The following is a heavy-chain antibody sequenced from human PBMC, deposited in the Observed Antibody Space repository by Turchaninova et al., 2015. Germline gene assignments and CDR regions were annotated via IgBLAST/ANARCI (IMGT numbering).Heavy chain of an antibody. V-gene: IGHV5-51*01. Sequence: EVQLVQSGAEVKKPGESLKISCKGSGYSFTSYWIVWVRQMPGKGLAWMGIIYPGDSYTRYSPSFQCQVTISADKSISTAYLQWSSLKASETAMYYCARPSSSWPNYYFDYWGQGTLVTVSS. CDR3: ARPSSSWPNYYFDY. CDR2: IYPGDSYT. J-gene: IGHJ4*02. D-gene: IGHD6-13*01. CDR1: GYSFTSYW.